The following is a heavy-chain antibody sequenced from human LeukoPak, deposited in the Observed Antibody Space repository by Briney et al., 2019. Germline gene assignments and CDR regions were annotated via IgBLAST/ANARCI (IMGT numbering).Heavy chain of an antibody. Sequence: GGSLRPSCAASGFTFSSYWMSWVRQAPGKGLEWVAVISYDGSNKYYADSVKGRFTISRDNSKNTLYLQMNSLRAEDTAVYYCAKLYSGYDYGGDYWGQGTLVTVSS. CDR2: ISYDGSNK. J-gene: IGHJ4*02. CDR3: AKLYSGYDYGGDY. D-gene: IGHD5-12*01. V-gene: IGHV3-30*18. CDR1: GFTFSSYW.